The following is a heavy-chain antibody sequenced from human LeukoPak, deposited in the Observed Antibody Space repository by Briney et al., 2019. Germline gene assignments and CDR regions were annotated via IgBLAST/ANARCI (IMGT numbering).Heavy chain of an antibody. V-gene: IGHV1-69*01. CDR3: ASDEYSSSTMVRRFDY. CDR2: IIPIFGTA. Sequence: GSSVKVSCKASGGTFSSYAISWVRQAPGQGLEWMGGIIPIFGTANYAQKFQGRVTITADESTSTAYMELSSLRSEDTAVYYCASDEYSSSTMVRRFDYWGQGTLVTVSS. D-gene: IGHD6-6*01. CDR1: GGTFSSYA. J-gene: IGHJ4*02.